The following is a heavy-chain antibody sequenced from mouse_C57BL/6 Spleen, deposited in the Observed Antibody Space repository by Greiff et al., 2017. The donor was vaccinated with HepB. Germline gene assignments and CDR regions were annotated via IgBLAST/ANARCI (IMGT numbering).Heavy chain of an antibody. D-gene: IGHD1-1*01. Sequence: QVQLQQPGAELVMPGASVKLSCKASGYTFTSYWMHWVKQRPGQGLEWIGEIDPSDSYTNYNQKFKGKSTLTVDKSSSTAYLQLSSLTSEYSAVYYCARSGGITTVVAPMDYWGQGTSVTVSS. J-gene: IGHJ4*01. CDR2: IDPSDSYT. V-gene: IGHV1-69*01. CDR1: GYTFTSYW. CDR3: ARSGGITTVVAPMDY.